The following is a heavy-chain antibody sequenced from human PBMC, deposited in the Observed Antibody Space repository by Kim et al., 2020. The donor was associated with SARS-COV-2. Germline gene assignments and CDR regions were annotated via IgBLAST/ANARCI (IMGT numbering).Heavy chain of an antibody. D-gene: IGHD3-9*01. CDR1: GGTFSSYA. Sequence: SVKVSCKASGGTFSSYAISWVRQAPGQGLEWMGGIIPIFGTANYAQKFQGRVTITADESTSTAYMELSSLRSEDTAVYYCARGGREVILTGYYNSGYYYYGMDVWGQGTTVTVSS. J-gene: IGHJ6*02. CDR3: ARGGREVILTGYYNSGYYYYGMDV. CDR2: IIPIFGTA. V-gene: IGHV1-69*13.